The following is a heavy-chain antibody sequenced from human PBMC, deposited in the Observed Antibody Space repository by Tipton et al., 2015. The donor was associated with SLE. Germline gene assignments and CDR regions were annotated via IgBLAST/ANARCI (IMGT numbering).Heavy chain of an antibody. Sequence: TLSLTCTVSGGSISSSSYYWSWIRQPPGKGLEWIGSIYYSGSTYYNPSLKSRVTISVDTSKNQFSLKLSSVTAADTAVYYCARHVYCSGGSCYSGDYFDYWGQGTLVTVSS. CDR3: ARHVYCSGGSCYSGDYFDY. D-gene: IGHD2-15*01. V-gene: IGHV4-39*07. CDR2: IYYSGST. CDR1: GGSISSSSYY. J-gene: IGHJ4*02.